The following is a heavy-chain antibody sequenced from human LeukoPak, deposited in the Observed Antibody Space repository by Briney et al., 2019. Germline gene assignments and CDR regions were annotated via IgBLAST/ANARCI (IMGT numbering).Heavy chain of an antibody. CDR1: GIILRSYS. V-gene: IGHV3-48*01. Sequence: GGSLRLSCVASGIILRSYSMNWVRQAPGKGLEWVSYISSFSGTINYADSVKGRFTISRDNAKNSLYLQMNSLRAEDTAVYYCARDEVTMVRGVIISMTNDYWGQGTLVTVSS. CDR3: ARDEVTMVRGVIISMTNDY. D-gene: IGHD3-10*01. CDR2: ISSFSGTI. J-gene: IGHJ4*02.